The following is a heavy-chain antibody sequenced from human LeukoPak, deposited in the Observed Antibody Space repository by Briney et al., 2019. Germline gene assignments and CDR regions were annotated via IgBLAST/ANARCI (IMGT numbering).Heavy chain of an antibody. CDR2: ISSSSSSI. Sequence: PGGSLRLSCAASGFTFSTYSMNWVRQAPGKGLEWVSSISSSSSSIYYADSVKGRFTISRDNAKNSLYLQMNSLRVEDTAVYYCARVPADFWGQGTLVTVPS. CDR3: ARVPADF. J-gene: IGHJ4*02. CDR1: GFTFSTYS. V-gene: IGHV3-21*01.